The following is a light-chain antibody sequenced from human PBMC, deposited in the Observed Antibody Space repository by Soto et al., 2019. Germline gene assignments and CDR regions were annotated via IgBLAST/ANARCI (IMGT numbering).Light chain of an antibody. J-gene: IGLJ1*01. V-gene: IGLV2-14*01. Sequence: QSVLTQPASVSGSPGQSITISCTGTSSDVGGYDYVSWYQQHPGKAPKLMIYEVSNRPSGVSNRFSGSKSGSTASLTISGLQAEDEADYYCSSYTSSSTYVFGTGKKVTVL. CDR2: EVS. CDR1: SSDVGGYDY. CDR3: SSYTSSSTYV.